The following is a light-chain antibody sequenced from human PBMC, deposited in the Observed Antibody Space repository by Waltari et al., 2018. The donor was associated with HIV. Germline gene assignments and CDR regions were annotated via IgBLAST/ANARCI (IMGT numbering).Light chain of an antibody. Sequence: QSALTQPASVSGSPGQSITIPCTGTSSDIGRYIHVSWYQQHSGKAPKLMIYEASNRPSGVSDRFSGSKSGNTASLTISGLQAEDEADYYCVSYTSSSTLILGGGTKVTVL. CDR1: SSDIGRYIH. CDR2: EAS. V-gene: IGLV2-14*01. CDR3: VSYTSSSTLI. J-gene: IGLJ2*01.